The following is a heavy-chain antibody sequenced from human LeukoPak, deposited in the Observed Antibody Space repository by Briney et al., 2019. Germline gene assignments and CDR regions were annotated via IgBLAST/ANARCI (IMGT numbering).Heavy chain of an antibody. CDR1: GFTVGSNY. J-gene: IGHJ4*02. D-gene: IGHD6-13*01. Sequence: PGGSLRLSCAASGFTVGSNYMTWVRQAPGKGLEWVSVVYTGGSTYSADSVKGRFTISRDNSKNTLYLQMNSLRAEDTAVYYCARGLAAAGLYFDYWGQGTLVTVSS. CDR3: ARGLAAAGLYFDY. V-gene: IGHV3-53*01. CDR2: VYTGGST.